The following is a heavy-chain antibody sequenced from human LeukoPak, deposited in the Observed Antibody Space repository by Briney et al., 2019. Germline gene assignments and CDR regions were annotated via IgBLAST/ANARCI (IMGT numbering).Heavy chain of an antibody. Sequence: ASVKVSCKASGYTFTSYGISWVRQAPGQGLEWMGWISAYNGNTNYAQKLQGRVTMTTDTSTSTAYMELRSLRSDDTAVYYCARDLIFFDSFGGVIVTQFDYWGQGTLVTVSS. CDR3: ARDLIFFDSFGGVIVTQFDY. V-gene: IGHV1-18*01. CDR1: GYTFTSYG. J-gene: IGHJ4*02. D-gene: IGHD3-16*02. CDR2: ISAYNGNT.